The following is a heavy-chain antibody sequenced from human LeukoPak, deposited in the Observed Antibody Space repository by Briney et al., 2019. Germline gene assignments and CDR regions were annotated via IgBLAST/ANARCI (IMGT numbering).Heavy chain of an antibody. CDR2: ISSSSSYI. CDR1: GFTFSSYS. V-gene: IGHV3-21*01. J-gene: IGHJ4*02. D-gene: IGHD3-3*01. CDR3: ARGGFGVVVNQLDY. Sequence: PGGSLRLSCVASGFTFSSYSMNWVRQAPGKGLEWVSSISSSSSYIYYADSVKGRFTISRDNAKNSLYLQMNSLRAEDTAVYYCARGGFGVVVNQLDYWGQGTLVTVSS.